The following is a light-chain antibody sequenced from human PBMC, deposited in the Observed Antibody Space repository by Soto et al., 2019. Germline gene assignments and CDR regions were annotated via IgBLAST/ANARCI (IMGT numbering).Light chain of an antibody. CDR2: EVS. V-gene: IGLV2-14*01. CDR3: SSYTSRSTLV. CDR1: SSDIGGYKY. Sequence: QSALTQPASVSGSPGQSITISCTGSSSDIGGYKYVSWYLQHPGKAPKLMIYEVSNRPSGVSDRFSASKSGNTASLTISGLQAEDEADYYCSSYTSRSTLVFGGGTQLTVL. J-gene: IGLJ2*01.